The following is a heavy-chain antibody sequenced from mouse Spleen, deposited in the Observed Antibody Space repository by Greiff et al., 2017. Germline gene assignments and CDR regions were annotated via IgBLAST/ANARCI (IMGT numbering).Heavy chain of an antibody. CDR3: TTGDYGYDEKGADY. CDR2: IDPENGDT. CDR1: GFNIKDDY. J-gene: IGHJ2*01. Sequence: VQLQQSGAELVRPGASVKLSCTASGFNIKDDYMHWVKQRPEQGLEWIGWIDPENGDTEYASKFQGKATITADTSSNTAYLQLSSLTSEDTAVYYCTTGDYGYDEKGADYWGQGTTLTVSS. V-gene: IGHV14-4*01. D-gene: IGHD2-2*01.